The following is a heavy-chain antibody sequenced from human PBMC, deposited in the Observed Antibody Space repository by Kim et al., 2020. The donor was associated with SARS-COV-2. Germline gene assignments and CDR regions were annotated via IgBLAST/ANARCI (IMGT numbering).Heavy chain of an antibody. CDR3: ARDRLWFGELFSPKPDY. CDR1: GGSISSSSYY. Sequence: SETLSLTCTVSGGSISSSSYYWGWIRQPPGKGLEWIGSIYYSGSTYYNPSLKSRATISVDTSKNQFSLKLSSVTAADTAVYYCARDRLWFGELFSPKPDYWGQGTLVTVSS. J-gene: IGHJ4*02. CDR2: IYYSGST. V-gene: IGHV4-39*07. D-gene: IGHD3-10*01.